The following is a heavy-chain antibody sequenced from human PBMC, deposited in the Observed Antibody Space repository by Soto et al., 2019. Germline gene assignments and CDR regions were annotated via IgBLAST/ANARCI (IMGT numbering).Heavy chain of an antibody. Sequence: GGSLRLSCAASGFTFSSYSMNWVRQAPGKGLEWVSSISSSSSYIYYADSVKGRFTISRDNAKNSLYLQMNSLRAEDTAVYYGARVGIVVVPAAIDYYYYMDVWGKGTTVTVSS. J-gene: IGHJ6*03. CDR1: GFTFSSYS. CDR2: ISSSSSYI. V-gene: IGHV3-21*01. D-gene: IGHD2-2*01. CDR3: ARVGIVVVPAAIDYYYYMDV.